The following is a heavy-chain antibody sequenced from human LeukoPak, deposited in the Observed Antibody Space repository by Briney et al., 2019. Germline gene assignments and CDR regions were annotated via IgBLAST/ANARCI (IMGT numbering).Heavy chain of an antibody. Sequence: GGSLRLSCAAFGFTFSDYYMSWIRQAPGKGLEWVAFIRYDGSNKYYADSVKGRFTISRDNSKNTLYLQMNSLRAEDTAVYYCAKDKDDFWSGYIFNYWGQGTLVTVSS. D-gene: IGHD3-3*01. CDR3: AKDKDDFWSGYIFNY. CDR2: IRYDGSNK. J-gene: IGHJ4*02. CDR1: GFTFSDYY. V-gene: IGHV3-30*02.